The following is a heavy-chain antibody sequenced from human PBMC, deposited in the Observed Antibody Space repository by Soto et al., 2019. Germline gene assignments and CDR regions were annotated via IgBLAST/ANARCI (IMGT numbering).Heavy chain of an antibody. CDR2: IYYSGST. CDR3: ARDVPGGGSGYDYPYYYYGMDV. CDR1: GGSISSGDYY. V-gene: IGHV4-30-4*01. Sequence: KTSETLSLTCTVSGGSISSGDYYWSWIRQPPGKGLERIGYIYYSGSTYYNPSLKSRVTISVDTSKNQFSLKLSSVTAADTAVYYCARDVPGGGSGYDYPYYYYGMDVWGQGTTVTVSS. D-gene: IGHD5-12*01. J-gene: IGHJ6*02.